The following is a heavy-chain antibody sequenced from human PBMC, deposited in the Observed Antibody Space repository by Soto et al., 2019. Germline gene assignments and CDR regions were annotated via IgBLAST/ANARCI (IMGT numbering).Heavy chain of an antibody. V-gene: IGHV3-30*18. CDR1: GFKFSKYGYG. CDR2: ISFDGTNK. J-gene: IGHJ6*02. D-gene: IGHD6-13*01. CDR3: AKEQYTNRDPVGSGMDV. Sequence: QVQLVESGGGVVQPGKSLRLSCAGSGFKFSKYGYGMHWVRQSPGKGLEWVAFISFDGTNKYYSDSGRGRFTVSRDNSNNTLYLEVNSLRAEDTALYYCAKEQYTNRDPVGSGMDVWGQATTVTVSS.